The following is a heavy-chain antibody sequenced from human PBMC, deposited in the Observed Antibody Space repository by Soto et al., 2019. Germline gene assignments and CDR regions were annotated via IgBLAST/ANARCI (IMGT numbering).Heavy chain of an antibody. CDR1: GYTFTSYG. J-gene: IGHJ6*02. CDR2: ISAYNGNT. Sequence: ASVKVSCRASGYTFTSYGINWVRQAPGQGLEWMGWISAYNGNTNYAQKLQGRVTMTIDTSTSTAYMELMSVRSDDTAVYYCARYRGSGSNWSEVYYYHGMDVWGRGTTVTVSS. D-gene: IGHD6-13*01. CDR3: ARYRGSGSNWSEVYYYHGMDV. V-gene: IGHV1-18*01.